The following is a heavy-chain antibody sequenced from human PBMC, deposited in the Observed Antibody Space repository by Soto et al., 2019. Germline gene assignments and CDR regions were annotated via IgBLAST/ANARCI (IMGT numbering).Heavy chain of an antibody. CDR3: AREFPSTYWFDP. D-gene: IGHD3-16*01. CDR2: INPRADST. Sequence: ASVKVSCKTSGYPFINFYVHWVRQAPGQGLEWLGNINPRADSTVYAPKFEDRVSMTRDTSTSTVYMELSSLTSDDTAMYYCAREFPSTYWFDPWGHGTLVTVSS. V-gene: IGHV1-46*01. J-gene: IGHJ5*02. CDR1: GYPFINFY.